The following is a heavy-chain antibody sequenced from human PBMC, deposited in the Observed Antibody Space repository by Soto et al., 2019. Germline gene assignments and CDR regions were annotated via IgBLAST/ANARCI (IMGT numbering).Heavy chain of an antibody. V-gene: IGHV2-5*02. CDR3: AHRVLRAVFGLVTTTAIYFDF. D-gene: IGHD3-3*01. Sequence: QITLNESGPTVVKPTETLTLTCTFSGFSLTTSGVGVGWVRQSPGKAPEWLAFSYWDDGKRYSTYLNSRLTITKDTSKNQVVLTMANVDPADTATYYCAHRVLRAVFGLVTTTAIYFDFWGQGTPVVVSS. CDR2: SYWDDGK. CDR1: GFSLTTSGVG. J-gene: IGHJ4*02.